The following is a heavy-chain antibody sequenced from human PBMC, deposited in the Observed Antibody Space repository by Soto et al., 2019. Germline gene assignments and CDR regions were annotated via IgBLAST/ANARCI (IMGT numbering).Heavy chain of an antibody. D-gene: IGHD6-19*01. J-gene: IGHJ4*02. CDR2: IDNDGSSG. Sequence: EVQLVESGGGLVQPGGSLRLSCAASGFTFSSNWMHWVRQGPGKGLVWVSRIDNDGSSGDYADSVKGRFTISRDNAKNTLYLEMSSLRAEDTAVYYCATGSGWYSPDYWGQGTLVTVSS. V-gene: IGHV3-74*01. CDR3: ATGSGWYSPDY. CDR1: GFTFSSNW.